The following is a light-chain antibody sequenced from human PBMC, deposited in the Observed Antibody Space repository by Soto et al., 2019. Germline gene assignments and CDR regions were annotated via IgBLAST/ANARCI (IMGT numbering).Light chain of an antibody. CDR3: CSYAGSNIWV. CDR2: EVS. Sequence: QSALTQPPSASGSPGRSVTISCSGTSSDVGDYNSVSWYQQHPGKAPKLMIYEVSKRPSGVPDRFSGSKSGNAASLTVSGLQAEDVADYYCCSYAGSNIWVSGGGTKVTVL. V-gene: IGLV2-8*01. J-gene: IGLJ3*02. CDR1: SSDVGDYNS.